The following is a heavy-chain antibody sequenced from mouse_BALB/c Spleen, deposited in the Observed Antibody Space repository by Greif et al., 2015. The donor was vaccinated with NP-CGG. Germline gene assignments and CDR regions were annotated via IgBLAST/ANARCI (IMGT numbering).Heavy chain of an antibody. CDR1: GFTFSSFG. V-gene: IGHV5-17*02. J-gene: IGHJ4*01. Sequence: EVKVVESGGGLVQPGGSRKLSCAASGFTFSSFGMHWVRQAPEKGLEWVAYISSGSSTIYYADTVKGRFTISRDNPKNTLFLQMTSLRSEDTAMYYCAREGIHYYGMDYWGQGTSVTVPS. CDR2: ISSGSSTI. CDR3: AREGIHYYGMDY.